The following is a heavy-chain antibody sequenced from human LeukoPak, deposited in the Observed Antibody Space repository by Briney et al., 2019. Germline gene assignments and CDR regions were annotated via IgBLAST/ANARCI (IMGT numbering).Heavy chain of an antibody. CDR1: GGSISSYY. Sequence: PSETLSLTCTVSGGSISSYYWSWIWQPPGKGLEWIGYIYYSGSTNYNPSLKSRVTISVDTSKNQFSLKLSSVTAADTAVYYCARTRERRNIVVVVAASYYFDYWGQGTLVTVSS. CDR2: IYYSGST. CDR3: ARTRERRNIVVVVAASYYFDY. V-gene: IGHV4-59*01. D-gene: IGHD2-15*01. J-gene: IGHJ4*02.